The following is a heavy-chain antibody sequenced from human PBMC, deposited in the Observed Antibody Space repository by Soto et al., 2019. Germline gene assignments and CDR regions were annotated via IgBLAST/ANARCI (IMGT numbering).Heavy chain of an antibody. CDR3: AGGNSNGYFDY. V-gene: IGHV3-66*01. D-gene: IGHD5-18*01. Sequence: PGGSLRLSCAASGFTFSDYAIHWVRQAPGKGLEWVSTIYSGGGTYYADSVKGRFTISRDNPKNTLYLQMNSLRAEDTAVYYCAGGNSNGYFDYWGQGTLVTVSS. CDR1: GFTFSDYA. CDR2: IYSGGGT. J-gene: IGHJ4*02.